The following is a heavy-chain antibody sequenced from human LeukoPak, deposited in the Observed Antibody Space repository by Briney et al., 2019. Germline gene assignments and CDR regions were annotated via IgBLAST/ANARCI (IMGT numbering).Heavy chain of an antibody. Sequence: SETLSLTCTVSGGSISRNYWSWIRQPAGKGLEWIGRIYTSGSTNYNPSLKSRVTMSVDTSKNQFSLRLSSVTAADTAVYYCEREGYSSCSHFDYWGQGTLVTVSS. J-gene: IGHJ4*02. V-gene: IGHV4-4*07. CDR1: GGSISRNY. CDR2: IYTSGST. CDR3: EREGYSSCSHFDY. D-gene: IGHD5-18*01.